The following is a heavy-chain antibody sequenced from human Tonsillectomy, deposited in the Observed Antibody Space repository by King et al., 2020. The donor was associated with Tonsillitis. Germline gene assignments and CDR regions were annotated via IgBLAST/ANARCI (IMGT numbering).Heavy chain of an antibody. CDR1: GFTFSSYE. V-gene: IGHV3-48*03. J-gene: IGHJ3*02. Sequence: VQLVESGGGLVQPGGSLRLSCAASGFTFSSYEMNWVRQAPGKGLEWVSYISSSGSTIYYADSVKGRFTISRDNAKNSLFLHMNSLRAEDTAVYYCARDTLIVVVTAIHHAFDSWGQGTMVTVSS. CDR2: ISSSGSTI. CDR3: ARDTLIVVVTAIHHAFDS. D-gene: IGHD2-21*02.